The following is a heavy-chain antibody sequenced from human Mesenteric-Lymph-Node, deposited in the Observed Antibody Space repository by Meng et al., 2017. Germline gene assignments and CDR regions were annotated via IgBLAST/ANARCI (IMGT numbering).Heavy chain of an antibody. D-gene: IGHD4-17*01. CDR3: AKIPTVTTLVDY. J-gene: IGHJ4*02. V-gene: IGHV3-11*01. CDR1: GFTFSDYY. Sequence: GESLKISCAASGFTFSDYYMSWIRQAPGKELEWVSYITSSGSTIYYADSVKGRFTISRDNSKNTLYLQMNSLRAEDTAVYYCAKIPTVTTLVDYWGQGTLVTVSS. CDR2: ITSSGSTI.